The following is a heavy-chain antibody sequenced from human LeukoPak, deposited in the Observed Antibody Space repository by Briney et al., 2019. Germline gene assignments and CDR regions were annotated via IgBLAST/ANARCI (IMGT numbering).Heavy chain of an antibody. D-gene: IGHD3-22*01. CDR2: ISYTGST. V-gene: IGHV4-61*01. CDR1: GGSVSSGSYY. CDR3: ARAWDSSGYQGAFHI. Sequence: PSETLSLTCTVSGGSVSSGSYYWNWIRQPPGKGLEWIGYISYTGSTNYNPSLKSRVTISVETSKKQISLKLSSVTAADTAVYYCARAWDSSGYQGAFHIWGQGTMVTVSS. J-gene: IGHJ3*02.